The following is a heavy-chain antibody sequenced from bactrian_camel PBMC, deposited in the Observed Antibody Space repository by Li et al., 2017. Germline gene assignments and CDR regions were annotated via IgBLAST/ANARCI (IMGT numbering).Heavy chain of an antibody. D-gene: IGHD5*01. Sequence: QVQLVESGGGTVQAGGSLRLSCAFSGYTYSGHCMGWFRQAPGKEREAVATIRSDGRTSYADSVKGRFTISRDNAKNTVSLQMHSLKSEDTALYYCNTDGDYGLAVYKYWGQGTQVTVS. CDR3: NTDGDYGLAVYKY. CDR1: GYTYSGHC. J-gene: IGHJ4*01. V-gene: IGHV3S53*01. CDR2: IRSDGRT.